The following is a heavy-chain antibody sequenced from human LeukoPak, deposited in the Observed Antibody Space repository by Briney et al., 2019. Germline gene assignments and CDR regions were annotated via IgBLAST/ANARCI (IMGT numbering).Heavy chain of an antibody. CDR2: IKQDGSEK. V-gene: IGHV3-7*03. CDR3: ARGMDY. Sequence: GGSLRLSCAASGFTFNSYWMTWVRQAPGKGLEWVANIKQDGSEKYYVDSVKGRFTISRDNAKNSLHLQMNSLRAEDTAMYYCARGMDYWGQGTLVTVSS. J-gene: IGHJ4*02. CDR1: GFTFNSYW.